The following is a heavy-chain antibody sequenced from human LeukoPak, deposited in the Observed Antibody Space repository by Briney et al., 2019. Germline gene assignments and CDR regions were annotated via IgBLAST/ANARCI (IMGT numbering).Heavy chain of an antibody. Sequence: GGSLRLSCAASGITFSTYWMNWVRQAPGKGLEWVSYISRSSSTIYYADSVKGRFIISRDNAKNSLYLHMNSLRAEDTAVYYCAELGITMIGGVWGKGTTVTISS. CDR2: ISRSSSTI. CDR1: GITFSTYW. D-gene: IGHD3-10*02. CDR3: AELGITMIGGV. V-gene: IGHV3-48*01. J-gene: IGHJ6*04.